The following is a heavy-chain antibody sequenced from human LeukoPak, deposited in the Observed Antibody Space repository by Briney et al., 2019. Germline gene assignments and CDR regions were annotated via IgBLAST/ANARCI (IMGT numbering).Heavy chain of an antibody. CDR1: VGSIISYY. Sequence: PSETLSLTCTVSVGSIISYYWSWIRQPAGKGLEWIGRIYTSGSTNYNPSLKSRVTISVDKSKNQFSLKLSSVTAADTAVYRCARWGVQQLVWGYYYYYMDVWGKGTTVTVSS. CDR2: IYTSGST. V-gene: IGHV4-4*07. CDR3: ARWGVQQLVWGYYYYYMDV. J-gene: IGHJ6*03. D-gene: IGHD6-13*01.